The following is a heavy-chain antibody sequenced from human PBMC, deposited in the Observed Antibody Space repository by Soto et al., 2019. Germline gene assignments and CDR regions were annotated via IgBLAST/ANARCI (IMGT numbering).Heavy chain of an antibody. Sequence: QVQLVQSGAEVKKPGSSVKVSCKASGGTFSSYTISWVRQAPGQGLEWMGRIIPILGIANYAQQFQGRVTITADKSTITAYMELSSLRSEDTAVYYRARGGDGGYDHYYYYYMAVWGKGTTVTVSS. J-gene: IGHJ6*03. CDR2: IIPILGIA. CDR1: GGTFSSYT. D-gene: IGHD5-12*01. V-gene: IGHV1-69*02. CDR3: ARGGDGGYDHYYYYYMAV.